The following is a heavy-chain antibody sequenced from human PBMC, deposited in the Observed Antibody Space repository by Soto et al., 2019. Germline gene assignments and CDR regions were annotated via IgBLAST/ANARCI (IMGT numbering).Heavy chain of an antibody. Sequence: PGGSLRLSCASSGFIFXTYSMNLVRQAPGRGLEWVSFISSSSTTIYYADSVKGRFTISRDNAKNSLYLQMNSLRDEDTALYYCARDGYCISTSCYFLPDVWGQGTTVTVSS. V-gene: IGHV3-48*02. D-gene: IGHD2-2*03. CDR1: GFIFXTYS. CDR3: ARDGYCISTSCYFLPDV. J-gene: IGHJ6*02. CDR2: ISSSSTTI.